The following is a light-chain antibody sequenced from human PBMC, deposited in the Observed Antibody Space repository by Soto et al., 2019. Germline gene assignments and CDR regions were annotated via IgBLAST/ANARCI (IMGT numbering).Light chain of an antibody. CDR3: QQYNSYPWT. Sequence: EIVLTQSPATLSSFPGDRVTLSCRASQYINTRLAWYQHRPGQAPRLLIYQTTIRAAGIPARFSASGTGTDFTLTNSDVQSEDFATYYCQQYNSYPWTFGQGTKVDIK. J-gene: IGKJ1*01. CDR1: QYINTR. CDR2: QTT. V-gene: IGKV3D-15*03.